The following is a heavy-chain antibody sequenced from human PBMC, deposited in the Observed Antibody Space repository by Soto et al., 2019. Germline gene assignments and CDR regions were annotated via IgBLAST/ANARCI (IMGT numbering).Heavy chain of an antibody. J-gene: IGHJ6*02. CDR1: EFSFSRYW. D-gene: IGHD5-18*01. Sequence: GSLRLSCAASEFSFSRYWMHWVRQTPGKGLVWVSRINSDGSSTRYADSVKGRFTISRDNAKNTLYLQMNSLRAEDTAVYYCARVGVDTTVVDGGYFYYGMDVWGQGTTVTVSS. CDR2: INSDGSST. CDR3: ARVGVDTTVVDGGYFYYGMDV. V-gene: IGHV3-74*01.